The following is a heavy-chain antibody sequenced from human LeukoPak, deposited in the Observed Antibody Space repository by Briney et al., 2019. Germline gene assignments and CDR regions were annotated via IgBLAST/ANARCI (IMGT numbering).Heavy chain of an antibody. J-gene: IGHJ4*02. CDR2: INPSGGST. V-gene: IGHV1-46*02. CDR1: GYSENFYG. Sequence: ASVKVSCKTSGYSENFYGITWVRQVAGQGLEWMGIINPSGGSTSYAQKFQGRVTMTRDMSTSTVYMELSSLRSEDTAVYYCARGLEYSSALIDYWGQGTLVTVSS. D-gene: IGHD6-6*01. CDR3: ARGLEYSSALIDY.